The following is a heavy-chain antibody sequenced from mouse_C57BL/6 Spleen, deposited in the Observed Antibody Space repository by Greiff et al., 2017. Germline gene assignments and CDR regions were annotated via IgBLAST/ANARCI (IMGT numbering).Heavy chain of an antibody. CDR2: INPNYGTT. V-gene: IGHV1-39*01. J-gene: IGHJ2*01. D-gene: IGHD2-5*01. CDR3: ARSESYSNYGIDY. CDR1: GYSFTDYN. Sequence: VQLQQSGPELVKPGASVKISCKASGYSFTDYNMNWVKQSNGKSLEWIGVINPNYGTTSYNQKFKGKATLTVDQSSSTAYMQLNSLTSEDSAIYYGARSESYSNYGIDYWGQGTTRTVSS.